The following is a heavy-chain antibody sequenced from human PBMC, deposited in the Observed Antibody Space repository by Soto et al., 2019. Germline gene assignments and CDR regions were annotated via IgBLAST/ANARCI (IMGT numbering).Heavy chain of an antibody. J-gene: IGHJ2*01. V-gene: IGHV1-18*01. CDR3: ARDLHSGGKYWYLDL. D-gene: IGHD2-15*01. CDR1: GYTFTHYG. Sequence: QIQLVQSGAEVKKPGASVKVSCKASGYTFTHYGITWVRQAPGQGLEWMGWINTLRGDTNYLQRVQDRLTMTADSSTNTVYMELRSLRSDDTAVYYCARDLHSGGKYWYLDLWGRGTLVTVSS. CDR2: INTLRGDT.